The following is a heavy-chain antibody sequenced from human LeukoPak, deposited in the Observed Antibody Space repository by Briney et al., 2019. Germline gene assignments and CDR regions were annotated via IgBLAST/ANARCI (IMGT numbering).Heavy chain of an antibody. CDR1: EFTFSSYS. Sequence: PGGSLRLSCAASEFTFSSYSMNWVRQAPGKGLEWISYISSAGIAIYYADSVMGRFTISRDNAKNSLYLQMNSLRGDDTAVYYCARSGYYGSGSYYSLNGFDSWGQGTLVTVSS. CDR3: ARSGYYGSGSYYSLNGFDS. D-gene: IGHD3-10*01. CDR2: ISSAGIAI. J-gene: IGHJ5*01. V-gene: IGHV3-48*01.